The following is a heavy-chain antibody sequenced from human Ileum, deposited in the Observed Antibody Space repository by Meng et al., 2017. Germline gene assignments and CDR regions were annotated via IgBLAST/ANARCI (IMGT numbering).Heavy chain of an antibody. CDR1: GYSISSGYY. Sequence: GSLRLSCAVSGYSISSGYYWGWIRQPPGKGREWIGSIYHSGSTYYNPSLKSRVTISVETSKTQFSLKLSSVTAADTAVYYRARDLRGIAAAGIFDYWGQGTLVTVSS. J-gene: IGHJ4*02. CDR3: ARDLRGIAAAGIFDY. CDR2: IYHSGST. D-gene: IGHD6-13*01. V-gene: IGHV4-38-2*02.